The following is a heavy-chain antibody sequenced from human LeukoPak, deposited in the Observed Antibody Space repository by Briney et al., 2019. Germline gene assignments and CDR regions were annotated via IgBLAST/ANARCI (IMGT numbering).Heavy chain of an antibody. CDR1: GFTFSNYW. V-gene: IGHV3-7*01. Sequence: GGSLRLSCVASGFTFSNYWMSWVRQAPGKGLEWVANIKQDRSEKYYVDSVKGRFTISRDNAKNSLYLQMNSLRAEDTAVYYCARGGWGSFDYWGQGTLVTVSS. CDR2: IKQDRSEK. CDR3: ARGGWGSFDY. D-gene: IGHD1-26*01. J-gene: IGHJ4*02.